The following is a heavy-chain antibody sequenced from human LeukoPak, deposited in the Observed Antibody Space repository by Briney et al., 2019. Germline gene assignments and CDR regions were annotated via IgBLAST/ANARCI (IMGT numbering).Heavy chain of an antibody. D-gene: IGHD2-2*02. J-gene: IGHJ4*02. CDR2: INHGGST. V-gene: IGHV4-34*01. Sequence: PSETPSLTCAVYGGSFSGYYWSWIRQPPGKGLEWIGEINHGGSTNYNPSLKSRVTISVDTSKNQFSLKLSSVTAADTAVYYCARGLYCSSTSCYTVVFDYWGQGTLVTVSS. CDR1: GGSFSGYY. CDR3: ARGLYCSSTSCYTVVFDY.